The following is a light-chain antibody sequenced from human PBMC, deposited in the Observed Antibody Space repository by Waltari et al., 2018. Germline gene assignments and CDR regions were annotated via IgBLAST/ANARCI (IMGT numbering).Light chain of an antibody. CDR1: SSHHRRHV. Sequence: QSVVTQPPSASGTPGPRATTSCSGGSSHHRRHVVRWYQHLPGMAPKVLIYYNNLRPSGVPDRFSGSKSGTSASLAISGLQSDDEAVYYCATWDDSLNGPVFGGGTKLIVL. J-gene: IGLJ3*02. CDR3: ATWDDSLNGPV. V-gene: IGLV1-44*01. CDR2: YNN.